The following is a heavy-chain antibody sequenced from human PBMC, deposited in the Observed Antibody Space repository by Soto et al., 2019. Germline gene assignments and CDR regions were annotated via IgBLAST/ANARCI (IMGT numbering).Heavy chain of an antibody. Sequence: LSLTCTVSGASINSDDYYWSWIRQPPGKGLEGSGYISHSGNTYYSPSLQSRVAISRDNSKNTLYLQMSSLRAVDTAVYFCAKVSGAGVAGPFDFLGQGTLVTVSS. J-gene: IGHJ4*02. CDR1: GASINSDDYY. CDR2: ISHSGNT. V-gene: IGHV4-30-4*02. D-gene: IGHD6-19*01. CDR3: AKVSGAGVAGPFDF.